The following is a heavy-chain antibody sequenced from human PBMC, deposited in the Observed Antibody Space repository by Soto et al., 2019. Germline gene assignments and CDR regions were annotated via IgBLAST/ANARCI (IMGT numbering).Heavy chain of an antibody. D-gene: IGHD3-22*01. V-gene: IGHV1-69*13. CDR1: GGTFSRYT. CDR2: ITPMFGTP. J-gene: IGHJ4*02. CDR3: ARDGPLYDSSAYYYLY. Sequence: SVKVSCKASGGTFSRYTITWVRQAPGQGLEWMGGITPMFGTPNYAQKFQGRVTITADESTSTAYMELSSLRSEDTAMYYCARDGPLYDSSAYYYLYWGQGTLVTVSS.